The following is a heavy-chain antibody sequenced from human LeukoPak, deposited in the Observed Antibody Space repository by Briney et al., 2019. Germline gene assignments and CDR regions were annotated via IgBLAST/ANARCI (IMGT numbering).Heavy chain of an antibody. CDR2: IYYSGST. CDR3: ASLASGSLGFRFDY. J-gene: IGHJ4*02. D-gene: IGHD1-26*01. V-gene: IGHV4-59*01. Sequence: PSETLSLTCTVSGGSISSYYWSWIRQPPGKGLEWIGYIYYSGSTNYNPSLKSRVTISVDTSKNQFSLKLSSVTAADTAVYYCASLASGSLGFRFDYWGQGTLDTVSS. CDR1: GGSISSYY.